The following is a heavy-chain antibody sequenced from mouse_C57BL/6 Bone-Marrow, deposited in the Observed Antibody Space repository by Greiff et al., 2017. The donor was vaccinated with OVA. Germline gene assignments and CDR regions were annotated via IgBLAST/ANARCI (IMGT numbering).Heavy chain of an antibody. D-gene: IGHD1-1*01. CDR3: AREPYYYGSLDY. J-gene: IGHJ2*01. CDR1: GYTFTSYW. V-gene: IGHV1-50*01. CDR2: IDPSDSYT. Sequence: VQLQQPGAELVKPGASVKLSCKASGYTFTSYWMQWVKQRPGQGLEWIGEIDPSDSYTNYNQKFKGKATLTVDTASSTAYMQLSSLTSEDPAVYDCAREPYYYGSLDYWGQGTTLTVSS.